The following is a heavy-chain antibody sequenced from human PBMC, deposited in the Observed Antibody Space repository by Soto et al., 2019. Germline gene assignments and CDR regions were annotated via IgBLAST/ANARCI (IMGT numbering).Heavy chain of an antibody. J-gene: IGHJ4*02. Sequence: GGSLRLSCAASGFTFSSYGMHWVRQAPGKGLEWVAVIWYDGSNKYYADSVKGRFTISRDNSKNTLYLQMNSLRAEDTAVYYCARATKNVATHQPLLYRRGSPDYWGQGTLVTVSS. CDR1: GFTFSSYG. V-gene: IGHV3-33*01. D-gene: IGHD2-2*02. CDR3: ARATKNVATHQPLLYRRGSPDY. CDR2: IWYDGSNK.